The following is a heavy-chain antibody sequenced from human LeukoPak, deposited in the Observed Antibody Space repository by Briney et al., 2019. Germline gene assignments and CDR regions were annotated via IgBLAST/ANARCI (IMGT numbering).Heavy chain of an antibody. V-gene: IGHV4-38-2*02. CDR1: GYSISSGYY. CDR3: ARDSWSNYPPLNYFDY. Sequence: ASETLSLTCTVSGYSISSGYYWGWIRQPPGKGLEWIGSIYHSGSTHYNPPLKSRVTISVDTSKNQFSLKLSSVTAADTAVYYCARDSWSNYPPLNYFDYWGQGTLVTVSS. D-gene: IGHD4-11*01. CDR2: IYHSGST. J-gene: IGHJ4*02.